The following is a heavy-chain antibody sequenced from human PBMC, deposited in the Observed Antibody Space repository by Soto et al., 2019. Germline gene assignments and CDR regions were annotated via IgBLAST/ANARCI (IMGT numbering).Heavy chain of an antibody. CDR3: ARGDREDIAVVVGARPGEYGVDV. J-gene: IGHJ6*02. Sequence: GGSLRLSCAASGFTFSRYAMHWVLQAPCKGLECVAVISYDGSNKFYRDSVKGRFTISRDNSKNTLYLQINSLRYEDTAVYYCARGDREDIAVVVGARPGEYGVDVWGQGTTVTVSS. D-gene: IGHD2-15*01. CDR2: ISYDGSNK. V-gene: IGHV3-30-3*01. CDR1: GFTFSRYA.